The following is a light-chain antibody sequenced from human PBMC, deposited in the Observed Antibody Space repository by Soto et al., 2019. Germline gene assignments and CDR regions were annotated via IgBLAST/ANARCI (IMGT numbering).Light chain of an antibody. CDR3: QQANSFPYT. V-gene: IGKV1-12*01. CDR1: QDVRSW. J-gene: IGKJ2*01. Sequence: DIQMTQSPSSVSASVGDRVTIACRAIQDVRSWLAWYQQKPGKAPKLLVYAASSLQSGVPSRFSGSGSGTDITLTISSLQPEDFATYYCQQANSFPYTFGQGTKLEIK. CDR2: AAS.